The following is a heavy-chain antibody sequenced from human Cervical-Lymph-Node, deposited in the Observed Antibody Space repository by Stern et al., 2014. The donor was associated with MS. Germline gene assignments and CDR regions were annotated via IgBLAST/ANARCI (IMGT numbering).Heavy chain of an antibody. Sequence: QVQLVQSGAEVKKPGASVKVSCKASGNTLTKYYMHWVRQAPGQGLEWVALINPRDATTNYAQKLRGRVTMTRDTSTSTVYMGLTSLRSEDTAVYYCVREGESLKNFDYWGQGTLVTVSS. CDR3: VREGESLKNFDY. V-gene: IGHV1-46*01. CDR1: GNTLTKYY. CDR2: INPRDATT. J-gene: IGHJ4*02.